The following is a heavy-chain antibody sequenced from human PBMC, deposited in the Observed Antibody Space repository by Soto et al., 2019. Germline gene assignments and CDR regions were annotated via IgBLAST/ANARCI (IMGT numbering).Heavy chain of an antibody. Sequence: PXESVKISCKGSGYSLSTHWVGWVRRIPGKGLEWMGIIYPGDSDARYSPSFKGQVTISVDESTTTAFLQWSSLKASDTAMYFCARSQFDYVWGTSGYFDSWGQGTLVTVSS. CDR2: IYPGDSDA. D-gene: IGHD3-16*01. CDR1: GYSLSTHW. CDR3: ARSQFDYVWGTSGYFDS. V-gene: IGHV5-51*01. J-gene: IGHJ4*02.